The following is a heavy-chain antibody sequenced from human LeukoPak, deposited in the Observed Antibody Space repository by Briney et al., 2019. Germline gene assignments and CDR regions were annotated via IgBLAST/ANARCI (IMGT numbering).Heavy chain of an antibody. CDR2: ISSSSSYI. CDR1: GFTFSDYA. Sequence: GGSLRLSCAASGFTFSDYAMSWVRQAPGKGLEWVSSISSSSSYIYYADSVKGRFTISRDNAKNSLYLQMNSLRAEDTAVYYCAREDPGIAAAGFDYWGQGTLVTVSS. CDR3: AREDPGIAAAGFDY. J-gene: IGHJ4*02. V-gene: IGHV3-21*01. D-gene: IGHD6-13*01.